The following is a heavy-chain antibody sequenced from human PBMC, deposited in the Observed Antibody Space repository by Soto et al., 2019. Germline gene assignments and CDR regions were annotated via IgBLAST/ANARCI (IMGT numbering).Heavy chain of an antibody. J-gene: IGHJ6*02. CDR3: ARQFHDNTSCGYYYHGLDV. V-gene: IGHV5-51*01. CDR1: GYSFSNYW. Sequence: GESLKISCEGSGYSFSNYWIAWVRQMPGKGLEWMGIIYPADSDTRYSPSFQGQVTISADKYINTAYLQWSSLKASDTATYYCARQFHDNTSCGYYYHGLDVWGQGTTVTVSS. D-gene: IGHD3-9*01. CDR2: IYPADSDT.